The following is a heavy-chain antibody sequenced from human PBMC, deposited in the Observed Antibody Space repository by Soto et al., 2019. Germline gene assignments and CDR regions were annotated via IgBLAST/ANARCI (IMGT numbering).Heavy chain of an antibody. CDR3: AREGILWFGELLLYLRSIGLDY. Sequence: QTLSLACAISGDSVSSNSTPCNRIRQSPPTGLECLGRTYSSSKSYNDYAVSVKSRITINPDTSKNPFSLQLNSVTRADTAVYYCAREGILWFGELLLYLRSIGLDYWGYGTLVRVSS. CDR1: GDSVSSNSTP. CDR2: TYSSSKSYN. V-gene: IGHV6-1*01. J-gene: IGHJ4*01. D-gene: IGHD3-10*01.